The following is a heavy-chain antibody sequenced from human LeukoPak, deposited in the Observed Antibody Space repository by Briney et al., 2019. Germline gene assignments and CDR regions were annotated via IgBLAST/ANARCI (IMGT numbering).Heavy chain of an antibody. CDR2: MNPNSGNT. V-gene: IGHV1-8*02. CDR3: ARGGYYYDSSGSNY. D-gene: IGHD3-22*01. CDR1: GYTFTGYY. Sequence: ASVKVSCKASGYTFTGYYMHWVRQAPGQGLEWMGWMNPNSGNTGYAQKFQGRVTMTRNTSISTAYMELSSLRSEDTAVYYCARGGYYYDSSGSNYWGQGTLVTVSS. J-gene: IGHJ4*02.